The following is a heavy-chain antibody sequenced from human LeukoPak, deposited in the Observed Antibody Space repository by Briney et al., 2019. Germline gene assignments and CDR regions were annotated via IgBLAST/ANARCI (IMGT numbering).Heavy chain of an antibody. V-gene: IGHV3-23*01. Sequence: PGGSLRLPCAASGFTFSIYAMSWVRQAPGKGLEWVSAVSGSGDGSARITYYADSVKGRFTISRDNSKNTLFLQMNSLRGEDTAVYYCAKAGSSSWYLDYWGQGTLVTVSS. CDR3: AKAGSSSWYLDY. J-gene: IGHJ4*02. D-gene: IGHD6-13*01. CDR1: GFTFSIYA. CDR2: VSGSGDGSARIT.